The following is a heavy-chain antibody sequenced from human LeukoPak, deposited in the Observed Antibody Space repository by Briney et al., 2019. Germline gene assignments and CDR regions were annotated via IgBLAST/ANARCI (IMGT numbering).Heavy chain of an antibody. J-gene: IGHJ4*02. CDR2: LHAAGGT. CDR1: GLTVSSNY. D-gene: IGHD3-22*01. CDR3: AREGYDSSGYPRLLDY. V-gene: IGHV3-53*04. Sequence: GGSLRLSCAASGLTVSSNYMTWVRQAPGKGLEWVSVLHAAGGTYYADSVKGRFTISRHISKNTVYLQMNSLRAEGTAVYYCAREGYDSSGYPRLLDYWGQGTLVTVSS.